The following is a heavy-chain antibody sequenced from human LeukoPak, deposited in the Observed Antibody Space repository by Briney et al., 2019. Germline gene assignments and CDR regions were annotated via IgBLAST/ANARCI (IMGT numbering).Heavy chain of an antibody. CDR2: ISGSGDTT. CDR1: GFTFSSYA. V-gene: IGHV3-23*01. Sequence: GGSLRLSCAASGFTFSSYAMSWVRQAPGGGLEWVSAISGSGDTTYHADSVKGRFTISRDNSENRLSLQMDSLRAEDTAVYFCAKDTTAWWYHRAYMDVWGKGTTVAVSS. J-gene: IGHJ6*03. D-gene: IGHD2-15*01. CDR3: AKDTTAWWYHRAYMDV.